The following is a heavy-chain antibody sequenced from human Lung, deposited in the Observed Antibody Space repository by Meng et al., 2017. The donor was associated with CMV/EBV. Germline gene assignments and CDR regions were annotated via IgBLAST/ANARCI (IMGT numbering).Heavy chain of an antibody. CDR3: ARWSISIQH. CDR2: ITPISATV. J-gene: IGHJ1*01. D-gene: IGHD3-3*02. CDR1: GGTFNSYV. V-gene: IGHV1-69*05. Sequence: SVKVSCKASGGTFNSYVIYWVRQAPGQGLEWMGGITPISATVNYAQRFQGRVTLTTDESTNTAYMELTGLRSDDTAVYFCARWSISIQHWGQGNLVHVAS.